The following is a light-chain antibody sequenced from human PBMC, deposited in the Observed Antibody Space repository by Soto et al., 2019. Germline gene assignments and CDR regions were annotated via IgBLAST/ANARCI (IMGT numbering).Light chain of an antibody. Sequence: QSVLTQPASVSGSPGQSITISCTGTSSYVGGYKYASWYQQHPGKAPKLMIYDVSNRPSGVSNRFSGSKSGNTASLTISVLQAEDEADYYCSSYTSSSTLYVFGTGTKVTV. CDR2: DVS. CDR3: SSYTSSSTLYV. J-gene: IGLJ1*01. CDR1: SSYVGGYKY. V-gene: IGLV2-14*01.